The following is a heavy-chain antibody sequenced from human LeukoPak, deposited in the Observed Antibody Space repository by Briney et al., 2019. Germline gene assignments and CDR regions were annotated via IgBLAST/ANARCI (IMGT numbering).Heavy chain of an antibody. V-gene: IGHV4-38-2*02. J-gene: IGHJ6*03. CDR2: IYHSGST. Sequence: SETLCLTCTVSGYSISSGYYWGWIRQPPGKDLEWIGSIYHSGSTYYNPSLKSRVTISVDTSKNQFSLKLSPVTAADTAVYYCARPLSRSGYYYYYMDVWGKGTTVTVSS. CDR1: GYSISSGYY. CDR3: ARPLSRSGYYYYYMDV.